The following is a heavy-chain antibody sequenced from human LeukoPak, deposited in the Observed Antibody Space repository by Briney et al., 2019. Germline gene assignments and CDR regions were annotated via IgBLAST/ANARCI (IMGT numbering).Heavy chain of an antibody. V-gene: IGHV3-23*01. J-gene: IGHJ4*02. CDR3: AKDDSNYSFNFDY. D-gene: IGHD4-11*01. CDR1: GFTFSSYA. Sequence: GGSLRLSCAASGFTFSSYAMSWVRQAPGKGLEWVSAISGSVGSTYYADSVKGRFTISRDNSKNTLYLQMNSLRAEDTAVYYCAKDDSNYSFNFDYWGQGTLVTVSS. CDR2: ISGSVGST.